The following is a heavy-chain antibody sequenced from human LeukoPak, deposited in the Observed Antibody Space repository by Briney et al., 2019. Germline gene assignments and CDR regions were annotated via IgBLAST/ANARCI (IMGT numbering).Heavy chain of an antibody. J-gene: IGHJ6*02. CDR2: ISSSGSTI. Sequence: GGSLRLSCAASGFTFSDYYMSWIRQAPGKGLEWVSYISSSGSTIYYADSVKGRFTISRDNSKNTLYLQMNSLRAEDTAVYYCAKDPSSSYDFWSGYYTYYYYYGMDVWGQGTTVTVSS. CDR1: GFTFSDYY. V-gene: IGHV3-11*01. D-gene: IGHD3-3*01. CDR3: AKDPSSSYDFWSGYYTYYYYYGMDV.